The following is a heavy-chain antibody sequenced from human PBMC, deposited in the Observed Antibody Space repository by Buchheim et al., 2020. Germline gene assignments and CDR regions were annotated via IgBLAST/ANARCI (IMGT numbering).Heavy chain of an antibody. J-gene: IGHJ4*02. CDR3: AISERYGSGTYFSF. D-gene: IGHD3-10*01. CDR1: GFIFTTKF. Sequence: QVQIEQSGAEVQKPGASVKLSCKASGFIFTTKFIHWVRQAPGQRPEWMGWINAASDNTNYSPTFQGRVTLTSDTSATTAYMELSSLRSEDTALYYCAISERYGSGTYFSFWGQGTL. CDR2: INAASDNT. V-gene: IGHV1-3*01.